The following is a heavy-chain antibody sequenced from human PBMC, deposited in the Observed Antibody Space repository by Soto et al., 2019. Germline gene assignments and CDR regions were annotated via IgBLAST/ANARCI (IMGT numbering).Heavy chain of an antibody. J-gene: IGHJ2*01. CDR2: IWYDGSNK. CDR3: ATNVRDGGSYSHWYLGL. V-gene: IGHV3-33*03. CDR1: GFSFSTHG. D-gene: IGHD1-26*01. Sequence: QVQLVESGGGVVQPGRSLKISCAASGFSFSTHGMHWVRQAPGKGLEWVAVIWYDGSNKHYADSVKGRCTISRDNSRNTMYLQMNILRAEDTAVYYCATNVRDGGSYSHWYLGLWGRGTLVAVSS.